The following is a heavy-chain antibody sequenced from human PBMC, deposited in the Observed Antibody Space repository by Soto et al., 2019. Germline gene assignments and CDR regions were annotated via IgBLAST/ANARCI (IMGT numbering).Heavy chain of an antibody. CDR1: GYTFTDYA. J-gene: IGHJ4*02. D-gene: IGHD3-3*01. V-gene: IGHV1-3*01. CDR2: INAGNGNT. Sequence: HVQLVQSGAEVKKPGASVKVSCKASGYTFTDYAIQWVRQAPGQRLEWMGWINAGNGNTKYSQKFQGRVTITRDTSASTAYIELSSLRSEDTAVYYCAREHDFWIRYSFDYWGQGTLVTVSS. CDR3: AREHDFWIRYSFDY.